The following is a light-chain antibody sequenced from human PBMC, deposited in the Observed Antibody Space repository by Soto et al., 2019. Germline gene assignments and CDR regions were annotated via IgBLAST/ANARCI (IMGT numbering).Light chain of an antibody. Sequence: DIQMTQSPSTLSASVGDRVTITCRASQSISSWLAWYQQKPGKAPKLLIYKASSLESGVPSRFSGSGSGTEFTLTISCLQPDDFATYYCQQYNSPPGFTFGPGTKVDIK. CDR1: QSISSW. CDR2: KAS. CDR3: QQYNSPPGFT. V-gene: IGKV1-5*03. J-gene: IGKJ3*01.